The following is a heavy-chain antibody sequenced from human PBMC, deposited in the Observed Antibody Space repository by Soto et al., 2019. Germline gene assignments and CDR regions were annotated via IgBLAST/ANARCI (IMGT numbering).Heavy chain of an antibody. CDR2: TYLRSKCYN. CDR3: ARAAVAFDAFDL. D-gene: IGHD2-15*01. Sequence: QIQLQQSGPGLVKPSQTLSLTCVISGDSVSTNSATWNWIRQSPSRGLEWLGRTYLRSKCYNEYAVSVKSRIAIRPDTSKNLFSLQLRSVTPEDTAVYFCARAAVAFDAFDLWGQGTVVTGSS. CDR1: GDSVSTNSAT. J-gene: IGHJ3*01. V-gene: IGHV6-1*01.